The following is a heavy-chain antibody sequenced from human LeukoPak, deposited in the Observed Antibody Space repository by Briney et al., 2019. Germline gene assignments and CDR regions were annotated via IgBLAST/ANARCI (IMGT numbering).Heavy chain of an antibody. CDR1: GYTLTELS. CDR3: ATDRWVGKWELFV. CDR2: FDPEDGET. J-gene: IGHJ4*02. D-gene: IGHD1-26*01. V-gene: IGHV1-24*01. Sequence: GASVKVSCKVSGYTLTELSMHWVRQAPGKGLEWMGGFDPEDGETIYAQKFQGRVTMTEDTSTDTAYMEQSSLRSEDTAVYYCATDRWVGKWELFVWGQGTLLAVSS.